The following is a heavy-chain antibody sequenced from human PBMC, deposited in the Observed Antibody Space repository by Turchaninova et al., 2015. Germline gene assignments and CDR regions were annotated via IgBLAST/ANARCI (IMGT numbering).Heavy chain of an antibody. D-gene: IGHD6-13*01. CDR1: GYTFTAYY. CDR2: SNCHSGGT. V-gene: IGHV1-2*06. Sequence: QVQLVQSGAEVENPGASVKVSCKASGYTFTAYYMPWVRQAPGQGLGWMGRSNCHSGGTNYAQKSQGTVTMTRDTSISTAYMELRRLRSDDTAVYYCAREVPSSSWSYFDYWGQGTLVTVSS. J-gene: IGHJ4*02. CDR3: AREVPSSSWSYFDY.